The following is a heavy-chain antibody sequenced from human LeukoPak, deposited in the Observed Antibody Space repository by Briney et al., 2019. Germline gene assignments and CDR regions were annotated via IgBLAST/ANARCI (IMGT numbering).Heavy chain of an antibody. CDR3: ARAPIHLWLRGASFYYYYMDV. Sequence: ASVKVSCKASGYTFTSYDINWVRQATGQGREWRGLINSNSGNTGYAQKFQGRVNTTSNTSTITAYMDLSSLRSEDTAVYHCARAPIHLWLRGASFYYYYMDVWGKGPTITVSS. CDR2: INSNSGNT. J-gene: IGHJ6*03. D-gene: IGHD5-18*01. V-gene: IGHV1-8*01. CDR1: GYTFTSYD.